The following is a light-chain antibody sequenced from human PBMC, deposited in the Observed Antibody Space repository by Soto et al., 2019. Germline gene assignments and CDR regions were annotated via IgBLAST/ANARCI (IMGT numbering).Light chain of an antibody. CDR1: SSDVGAYNS. V-gene: IGLV2-14*03. CDR2: DVS. CDR3: SSYTSSSTYV. J-gene: IGLJ1*01. Sequence: QSVLTQPASVSGSPGQSIAISCTGTSSDVGAYNSVSWYQQHPGRAPKLMIHDVSNRPSGVSNRFSGSKSGNTASLTISGLQAEDEADHYCSSYTSSSTYVFGTGTKVTVL.